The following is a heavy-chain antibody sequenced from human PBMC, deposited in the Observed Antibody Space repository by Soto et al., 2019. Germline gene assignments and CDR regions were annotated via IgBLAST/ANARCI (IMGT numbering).Heavy chain of an antibody. D-gene: IGHD3-22*01. CDR2: IIPVFQTA. Sequence: QEQLVQSGAEVKKPGSSVTVSCKASGGPFSSYPISWVRQVPGQGLEWMGGIIPVFQTAYYTQRFQGRVTITADESTNTAYMELSSLRSEDTAIYYCARGGRGYTWFNEFWGQGTLVTVSS. J-gene: IGHJ4*02. CDR1: GGPFSSYP. CDR3: ARGGRGYTWFNEF. V-gene: IGHV1-69*01.